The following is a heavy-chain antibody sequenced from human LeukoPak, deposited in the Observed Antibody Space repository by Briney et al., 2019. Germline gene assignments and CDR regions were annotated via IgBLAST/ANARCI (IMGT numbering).Heavy chain of an antibody. Sequence: ASVKVSCEASGYIFTDYYMHWVRQAPGQGLEWMGWINPNSGGTNYAQKFQGRVTMTRDTSISTAYMELSRLRSDDTAVYYCARGLVVVPGAMFFDVQPGDYWGQGTLVTVSS. J-gene: IGHJ4*02. V-gene: IGHV1-2*02. CDR1: GYIFTDYY. CDR3: ARGLVVVPGAMFFDVQPGDY. D-gene: IGHD2-2*01. CDR2: INPNSGGT.